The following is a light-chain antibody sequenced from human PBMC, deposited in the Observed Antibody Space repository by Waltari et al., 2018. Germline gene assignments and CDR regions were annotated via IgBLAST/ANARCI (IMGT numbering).Light chain of an antibody. CDR3: QQRSNWRFT. CDR2: DAS. J-gene: IGKJ3*01. CDR1: QSVSSY. V-gene: IGKV3-11*01. Sequence: EIVLTHSPATLSLSPGERATLSCRASQSVSSYLAWYQQKPGQAPRLLIYDASSRATGIPAMFSGSGSGTAFTLTISSLEPEDFAVYYCQQRSNWRFTFGPGTKVDIK.